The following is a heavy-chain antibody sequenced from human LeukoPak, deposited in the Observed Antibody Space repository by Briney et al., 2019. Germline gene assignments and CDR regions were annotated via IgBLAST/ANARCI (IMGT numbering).Heavy chain of an antibody. CDR2: ISSSSSYI. D-gene: IGHD3-10*01. CDR1: GFTFSSYS. J-gene: IGHJ3*02. Sequence: PGGSLRLSFAASGFTFSSYSLNLVRQAPGKGLEGVLSISSSSSYIYYADSVKGRFTISRDNSKNTLYLQMHSLRAEDTAVYYCARSVGAGGAFDIWGQGTMVTVSS. V-gene: IGHV3-21*01. CDR3: ARSVGAGGAFDI.